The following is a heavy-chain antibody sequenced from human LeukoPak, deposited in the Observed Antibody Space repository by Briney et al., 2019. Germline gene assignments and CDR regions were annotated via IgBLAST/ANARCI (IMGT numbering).Heavy chain of an antibody. Sequence: ASVKVSCKASGYTFTSYGISWVRQAPGQGLEWMGRINPNSGGTNYAQKFQGRVTMTRDTSISTAYMELSRLRSDDTAVYYCAREVVSTPIAAGVVDYWGQGTLVTVSS. CDR1: GYTFTSYG. D-gene: IGHD6-13*01. CDR3: AREVVSTPIAAGVVDY. J-gene: IGHJ4*02. CDR2: INPNSGGT. V-gene: IGHV1-2*06.